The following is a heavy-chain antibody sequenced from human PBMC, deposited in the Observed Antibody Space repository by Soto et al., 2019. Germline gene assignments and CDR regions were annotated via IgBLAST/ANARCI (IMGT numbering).Heavy chain of an antibody. Sequence: SVKVSCKASGGTFSSYAISWVRQAPGQGLEWMGGIIPIFGTANYAQKFQGRVTITADESTSTAYMELSSLGSEDTAVYYCARSHPYFVVVVAAIAATGFDPWGQGTLVTVSS. CDR3: ARSHPYFVVVVAAIAATGFDP. CDR1: GGTFSSYA. CDR2: IIPIFGTA. V-gene: IGHV1-69*13. J-gene: IGHJ5*02. D-gene: IGHD2-15*01.